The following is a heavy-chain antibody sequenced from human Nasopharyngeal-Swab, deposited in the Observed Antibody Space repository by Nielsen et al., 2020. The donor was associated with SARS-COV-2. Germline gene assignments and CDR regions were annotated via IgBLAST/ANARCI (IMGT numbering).Heavy chain of an antibody. J-gene: IGHJ4*02. CDR3: ARVTREDPRAVAGLFDY. D-gene: IGHD6-19*01. V-gene: IGHV4-59*01. CDR1: GGSISSYY. CDR2: IYYSGST. Sequence: SETLSLTCAVSGGSISSYYWSWIRQPPGKGLEWIGYIYYSGSTNYNPSPKGRVTISVDTSKNQFSLKLSSVTAADTAVYYCARVTREDPRAVAGLFDYWGQGTLVTVSS.